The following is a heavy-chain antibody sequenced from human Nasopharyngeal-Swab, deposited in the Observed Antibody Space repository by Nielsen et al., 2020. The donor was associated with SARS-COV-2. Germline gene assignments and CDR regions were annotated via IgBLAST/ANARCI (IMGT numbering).Heavy chain of an antibody. CDR1: GGSISSSTYY. Sequence: SETLSLTCTVSGGSISSSTYYWAWIRQPPGKGLEWIGSIYYGGSTYYNPSLKSRVTISVDTSKNQFSLKLSSVTAADTAVYYCATLSSSWYEYYFDYWGQGTLVTDSS. J-gene: IGHJ4*02. V-gene: IGHV4-39*01. CDR3: ATLSSSWYEYYFDY. CDR2: IYYGGST. D-gene: IGHD6-13*01.